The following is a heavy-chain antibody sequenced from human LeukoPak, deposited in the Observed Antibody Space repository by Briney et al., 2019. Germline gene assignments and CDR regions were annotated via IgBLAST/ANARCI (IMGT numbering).Heavy chain of an antibody. J-gene: IGHJ6*03. V-gene: IGHV4-34*01. CDR2: IYYSGST. D-gene: IGHD3-22*01. Sequence: PGGSLRLSCAASGFTFSDYYMSWIRQPPGKGLEWIGSIYYSGSTYYNPSLKSRVTISVDTSKNQFSLKLSSVTAADTAVYYCAGGQYYYDSSGYRQTYYYYYMDVWGKGTTVTVSS. CDR1: GFTFSDYY. CDR3: AGGQYYYDSSGYRQTYYYYYMDV.